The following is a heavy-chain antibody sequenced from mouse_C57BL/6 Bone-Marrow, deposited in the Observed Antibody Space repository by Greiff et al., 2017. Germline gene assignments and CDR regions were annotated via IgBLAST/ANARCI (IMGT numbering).Heavy chain of an antibody. J-gene: IGHJ3*01. V-gene: IGHV1-82*01. CDR1: GYAFSSSW. CDR2: IYPGDGDT. CDR3: ARDRIRSGRFAY. Sequence: QVQLQQSGPELVKPGASVKISCKASGYAFSSSWMNWVKQRPGKGLEWIGRIYPGDGDTNYNGKFKGKATLTADKSSSTAYMQLSSLTSEDPAVYFCARDRIRSGRFAYWGQGTLVTVSA. D-gene: IGHD1-1*01.